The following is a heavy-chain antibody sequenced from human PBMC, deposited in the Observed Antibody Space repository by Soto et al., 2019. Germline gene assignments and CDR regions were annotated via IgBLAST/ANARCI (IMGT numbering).Heavy chain of an antibody. CDR3: TKGRDDLLY. J-gene: IGHJ4*02. CDR2: IKSKTDGGTT. CDR1: GFTFDKVW. Sequence: EVQLVESGGGLVKPGGSLRLSCAVSGFTFDKVWMNWVRQAPGKGLEWVGRIKSKTDGGTTDYAAPVKGRFPISRDDSKNLLYLPMNSLKNEDTGMYFCTKGRDDLLYGGQGTLFTVSS. D-gene: IGHD1-26*01. V-gene: IGHV3-15*07.